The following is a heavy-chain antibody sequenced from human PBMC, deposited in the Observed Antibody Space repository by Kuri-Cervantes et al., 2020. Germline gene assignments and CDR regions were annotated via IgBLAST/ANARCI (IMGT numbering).Heavy chain of an antibody. CDR2: ISGNGGST. V-gene: IGHV3-23*01. J-gene: IGHJ4*02. D-gene: IGHD6-19*01. Sequence: GGSLRLSCAASGFTFSNYAMSWVRQAPGKGLEWVSTISGNGGSTYYADSVKGRFTISRDNSKNTLYLQMNSLRAEDTAVYYCAKDSSGWYSYYFDYWGQGTLVTVSS. CDR1: GFTFSNYA. CDR3: AKDSSGWYSYYFDY.